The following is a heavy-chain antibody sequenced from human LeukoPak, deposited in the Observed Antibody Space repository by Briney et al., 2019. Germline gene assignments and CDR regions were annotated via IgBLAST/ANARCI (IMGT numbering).Heavy chain of an antibody. J-gene: IGHJ4*02. CDR1: GFTVGSNY. D-gene: IGHD6-13*01. V-gene: IGHV3-66*02. CDR3: VRVRSSSWYFDL. Sequence: GGSLRLSCAASGFTVGSNYMNWVRQAPGKGLEWVSILFGSGRTYYADSVKGRFTISRDNSRNTLFLQMNNMRIEDTAIYYCVRVRSSSWYFDLWGQGTLVTVSS. CDR2: LFGSGRT.